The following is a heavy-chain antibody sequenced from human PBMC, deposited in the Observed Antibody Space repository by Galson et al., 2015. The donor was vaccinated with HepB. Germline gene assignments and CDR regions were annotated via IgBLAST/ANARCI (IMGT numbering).Heavy chain of an antibody. Sequence: SLRLSCAASGFTASNYYMSWVRQAPGKGLEWVSGIHRGGSTYYADSVKGRFTISRDNSKNTLYLQMNSLKTEDTAVYYCARDFRYSHGYHHYYYYGMDVWGQGTTVTVSS. CDR3: ARDFRYSHGYHHYYYYGMDV. V-gene: IGHV3-66*02. J-gene: IGHJ6*02. CDR2: IHRGGST. D-gene: IGHD5-18*01. CDR1: GFTASNYY.